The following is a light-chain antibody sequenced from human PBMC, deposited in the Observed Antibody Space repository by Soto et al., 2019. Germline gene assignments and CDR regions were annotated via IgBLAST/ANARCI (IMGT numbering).Light chain of an antibody. Sequence: DIQMTQSPSSLSASVGDRVTITCRASQYISVYLAWYQQKPGKVPKLLIYSASTLQSGVPSRFSGNCSRTDFTLTISSLQPEDVATDYCQKFNTAPLPFGQGTRQEIK. CDR2: SAS. CDR3: QKFNTAPLP. V-gene: IGKV1-27*01. J-gene: IGKJ5*01. CDR1: QYISVY.